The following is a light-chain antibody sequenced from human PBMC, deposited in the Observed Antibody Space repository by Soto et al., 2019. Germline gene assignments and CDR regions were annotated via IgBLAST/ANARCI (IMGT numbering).Light chain of an antibody. Sequence: EIVLTQSPGTLSLSLGERATLSCRASQSVGSSYLAWYQQKPGQAPRLLMYGASSRATGIPDRFSGSGSGTDVTLTISRLEPEDFAVYYCQQYGSSPRTFGQGTKVEIK. CDR2: GAS. CDR1: QSVGSSY. CDR3: QQYGSSPRT. V-gene: IGKV3-20*01. J-gene: IGKJ1*01.